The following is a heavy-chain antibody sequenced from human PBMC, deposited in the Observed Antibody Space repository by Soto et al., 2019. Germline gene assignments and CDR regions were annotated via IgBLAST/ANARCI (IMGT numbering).Heavy chain of an antibody. V-gene: IGHV4-31*03. J-gene: IGHJ6*03. CDR2: IYYSGST. CDR3: AREMAPYMDV. Sequence: TLSLTCTVSGGSISSGGYYWSWIRQHPGKGLEWIGYIYYSGSTYYNPSLKSRVTISVDTSKNQFSLKLSSVTAADTAVYYCAREMAPYMDVWGKGTTVTVSS. CDR1: GGSISSGGYY.